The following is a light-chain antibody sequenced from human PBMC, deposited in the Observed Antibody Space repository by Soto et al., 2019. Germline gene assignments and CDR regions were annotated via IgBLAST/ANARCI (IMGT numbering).Light chain of an antibody. Sequence: DIQMTQSPSSLSTSVGDRVTITCRASQSISSYLYWYQQKPGTAPKLLIYDASSLPSGVPSRFSGSGSGTDFTLTISSLQPEDFATYYCQQSYSTPYTFGQGTKLEIK. CDR1: QSISSY. CDR3: QQSYSTPYT. V-gene: IGKV1-39*01. CDR2: DAS. J-gene: IGKJ2*01.